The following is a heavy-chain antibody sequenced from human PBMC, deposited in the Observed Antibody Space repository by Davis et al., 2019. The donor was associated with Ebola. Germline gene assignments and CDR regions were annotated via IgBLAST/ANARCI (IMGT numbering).Heavy chain of an antibody. CDR3: ASSSGYYSPHFDY. D-gene: IGHD3-22*01. J-gene: IGHJ4*02. CDR2: INHSGST. CDR1: GGSISSYY. Sequence: MPGGSLRLSCTVSGGSISSYYWSWIRQPPGKGLEWIGEINHSGSTNYNPSLKSRVTISVDTSKNQFSLKLSSVTAADTAVYYCASSSGYYSPHFDYWGQGTLVTVSS. V-gene: IGHV4-34*01.